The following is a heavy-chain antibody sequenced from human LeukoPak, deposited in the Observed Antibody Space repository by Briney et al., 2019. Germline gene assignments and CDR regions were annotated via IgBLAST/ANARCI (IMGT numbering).Heavy chain of an antibody. Sequence: GGSLRLSCAAYGFSLSGYWMSWVRQAPGKGLEWVSAISGSDGSTYYADSVKGRFTISRDNSKNTLYLQMNSLRAEDTAVYYCAKSHYDSSGYYPTVDYWGQGTLVTVSS. CDR1: GFSLSGYW. V-gene: IGHV3-23*01. J-gene: IGHJ4*02. CDR2: ISGSDGST. CDR3: AKSHYDSSGYYPTVDY. D-gene: IGHD3-22*01.